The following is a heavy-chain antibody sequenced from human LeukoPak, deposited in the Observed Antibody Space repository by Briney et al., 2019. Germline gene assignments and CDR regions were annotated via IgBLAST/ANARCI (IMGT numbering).Heavy chain of an antibody. CDR3: ARDLVSYYNYYMDV. V-gene: IGHV3-48*01. CDR2: ISSRSSSI. Sequence: GGSLRLSCATSGYNFCTYSMNWVRQALGRGLEWVSYISSRSSSIYYGGSVKGRFTISRDNAKNSLYLQMNSLRVEDTAVYYCARDLVSYYNYYMDVWGKETTVTVSS. D-gene: IGHD3-16*01. J-gene: IGHJ6*03. CDR1: GYNFCTYS.